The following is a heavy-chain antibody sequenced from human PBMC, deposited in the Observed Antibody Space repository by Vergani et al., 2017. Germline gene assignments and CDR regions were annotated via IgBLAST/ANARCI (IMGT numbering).Heavy chain of an antibody. CDR1: GGSISSYY. J-gene: IGHJ4*02. CDR2: IYYSGST. CDR3: ARFYGSGSYYHFDY. D-gene: IGHD3-10*01. Sequence: QVQLQESGPGLVKPSETLSLTCTVSGGSISSYYWSWIRQPPGKGLEWIGYIYYSGSTNYNPSLKSRVTISVDTSKNQLSLKLSSVTAADTAVYYCARFYGSGSYYHFDYWGQGTLVTVSS. V-gene: IGHV4-59*01.